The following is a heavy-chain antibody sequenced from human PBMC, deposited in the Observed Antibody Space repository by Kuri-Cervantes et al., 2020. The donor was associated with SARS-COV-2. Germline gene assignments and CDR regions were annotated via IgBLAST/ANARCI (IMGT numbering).Heavy chain of an antibody. D-gene: IGHD2-2*01. CDR1: GFTFTSYA. Sequence: GESPKISCAVSGFTFTSYAMHWVRQAPGKGLEWVSIISGSGGSTYYADSVKGRFTISRDNSKNTLYLQMNSLRAEDTAIYYCARKIAAMDGQNWFDPWGLGTQVTVSS. J-gene: IGHJ5*02. CDR3: ARKIAAMDGQNWFDP. V-gene: IGHV3-23*01. CDR2: ISGSGGST.